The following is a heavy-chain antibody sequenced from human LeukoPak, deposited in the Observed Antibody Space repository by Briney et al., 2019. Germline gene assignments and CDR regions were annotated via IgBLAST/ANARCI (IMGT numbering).Heavy chain of an antibody. V-gene: IGHV1-46*01. J-gene: IGHJ4*02. CDR1: GYTFTRYY. D-gene: IGHD2-21*02. CDR3: ARSHFEGAFCGGDCYFDY. Sequence: ASVKVSCKASGYTFTRYYMHWVRQAPGQGLEWMGKINPSGGTTSYAQKFQDRVTMTRDTSTSTVYMELSSLRSEDTAVYYCARSHFEGAFCGGDCYFDYWGQGTLVTVSS. CDR2: INPSGGTT.